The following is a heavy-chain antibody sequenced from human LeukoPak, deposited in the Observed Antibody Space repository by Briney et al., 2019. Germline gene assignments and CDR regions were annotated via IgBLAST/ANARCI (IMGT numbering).Heavy chain of an antibody. CDR3: AREGSGYPY. J-gene: IGHJ4*02. V-gene: IGHV1-2*02. CDR2: INPNSGGT. CDR1: GYTFTGYY. D-gene: IGHD5-12*01. Sequence: ASVKVSCKASGYTFTGYYVHWVRQAPGQGLEWMGWINPNSGGTNYAQKFQGRVTMTRDTSISTAYMEVSRLTSDDTAVFYCAREGSGYPYWGQGTLVTVSS.